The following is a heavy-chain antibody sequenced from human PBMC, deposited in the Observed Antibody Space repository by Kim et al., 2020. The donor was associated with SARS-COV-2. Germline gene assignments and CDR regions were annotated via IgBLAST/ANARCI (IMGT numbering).Heavy chain of an antibody. V-gene: IGHV3-9*01. CDR1: GFTFADYA. CDR2: ISWNSGSI. J-gene: IGHJ6*01. Sequence: GGSLRLSCAASGFTFADYAMHWVRQAPGKGLEWVSGISWNSGSIGYADSVKGRFTISRDNAKNSLYLQMNSLRAEDTALYYCSKDMRSSWSGYIPPYYY. CDR3: SKDMRSSWSGYIPPYYY. D-gene: IGHD3-3*01.